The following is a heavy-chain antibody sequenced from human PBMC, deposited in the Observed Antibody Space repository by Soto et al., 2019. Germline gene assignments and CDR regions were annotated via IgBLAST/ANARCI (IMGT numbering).Heavy chain of an antibody. D-gene: IGHD6-13*01. CDR3: AKGGIAAAGKSAYYYGMDV. J-gene: IGHJ6*02. CDR1: GFTFSDYY. CDR2: ISSSGSTI. V-gene: IGHV3-11*01. Sequence: GGSLRLSCAASGFTFSDYYMSWIRQAPGKGLEWVSYISSSGSTIYYADSVKGRFTISRDNAKNSLYLQMNSLRAEDTALYYCAKGGIAAAGKSAYYYGMDVWGQGTTVTVSS.